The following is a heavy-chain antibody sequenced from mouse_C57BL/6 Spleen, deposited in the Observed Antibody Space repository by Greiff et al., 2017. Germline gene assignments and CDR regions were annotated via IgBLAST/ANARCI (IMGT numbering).Heavy chain of an antibody. D-gene: IGHD2-4*01. Sequence: EVKLQESGPGLVKPSQSLSLTCSVTGYSITSGYYWNWIRQFPGNKLEWMGYISYDGSNNYNPSLKNRISITRDTSKNQFFLKLNSVTTEDTATSYCARGADDYDGGFAYWGQGTLVTVSA. V-gene: IGHV3-6*01. CDR1: GYSITSGYY. J-gene: IGHJ3*01. CDR3: ARGADDYDGGFAY. CDR2: ISYDGSN.